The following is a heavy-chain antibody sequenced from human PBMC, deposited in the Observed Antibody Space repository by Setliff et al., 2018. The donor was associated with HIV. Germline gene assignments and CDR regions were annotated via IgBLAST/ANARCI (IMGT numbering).Heavy chain of an antibody. CDR3: ARGFSGDYLFTGYLDV. J-gene: IGHJ6*03. D-gene: IGHD3-22*01. V-gene: IGHV4-34*01. CDR2: INHSRRT. Sequence: SETLSLTCAVYGGSFSGFYWNWIRQAPGKGLEWIGEINHSRRTKYDPSLKSRVTISVDTSKNQFSLKLSSVTAADTAFYYCARGFSGDYLFTGYLDVWGKGTTVTVSS. CDR1: GGSFSGFY.